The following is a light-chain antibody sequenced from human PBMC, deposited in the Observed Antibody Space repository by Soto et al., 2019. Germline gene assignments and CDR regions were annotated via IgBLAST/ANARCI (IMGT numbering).Light chain of an antibody. CDR2: DAS. V-gene: IGKV1-5*01. Sequence: DIQMTQSPSTLSASVGDTVTITCRASQSVTRYLVWYQQKPGKAPKVLIYDASSLESGVPSRFSGSGSGTEFTLTISSLQPDDFATYYCQQYSSYSGTFGQGTKVEIK. J-gene: IGKJ1*01. CDR1: QSVTRY. CDR3: QQYSSYSGT.